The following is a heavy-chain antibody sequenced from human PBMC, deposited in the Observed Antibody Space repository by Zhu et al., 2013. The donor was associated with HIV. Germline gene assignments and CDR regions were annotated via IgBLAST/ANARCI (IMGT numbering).Heavy chain of an antibody. D-gene: IGHD6-13*01. J-gene: IGHJ3*01. V-gene: IGHV1-69*06. CDR2: IIPIFGTA. CDR3: ARDGRYSSSFYDAFDF. Sequence: QVQLVQSGAEVKKPGSSVKVSCKVSGGTFNSYAISWVRQAPGQGLEWMGEIIPIFGTANYAQKFQGRVTMTSDTSTSTVYMDFSSLRSEDTAVYYCARDGRYSSSFYDAFDFVGPRGQWSPSLQ. CDR1: GGTFNSYA.